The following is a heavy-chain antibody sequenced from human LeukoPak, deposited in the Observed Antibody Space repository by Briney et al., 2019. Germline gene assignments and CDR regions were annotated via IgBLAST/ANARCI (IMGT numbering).Heavy chain of an antibody. CDR1: GGSISSGDYY. CDR2: IYYSGST. D-gene: IGHD4-17*01. J-gene: IGHJ6*04. CDR3: AGVPLDYGDYTASYYYYGMDV. Sequence: SETLSLTCTVSGGSISSGDYYWSWIRQPPGKGLEWIGYIYYSGSTYYNPSLKSRVTISVDTSKNQFSLKLSFVTAADTAVYYCAGVPLDYGDYTASYYYYGMDVWGKGTTVTVSS. V-gene: IGHV4-30-4*01.